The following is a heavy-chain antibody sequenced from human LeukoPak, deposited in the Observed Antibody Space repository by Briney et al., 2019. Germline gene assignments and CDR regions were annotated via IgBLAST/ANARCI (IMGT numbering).Heavy chain of an antibody. D-gene: IGHD2-2*01. CDR3: ARLSSMGGY. J-gene: IGHJ4*02. CDR1: GGSISSYY. CDR2: IYNSGST. Sequence: SETLSLTCTVSGGSISSYYWSWIRQPPGKGLEWIGYIYNSGSTNYNPSLKSRVTISVDTSKNQFSLKLSSVTAADTAVYYCARLSSMGGYWGQGTLVTVSS. V-gene: IGHV4-59*08.